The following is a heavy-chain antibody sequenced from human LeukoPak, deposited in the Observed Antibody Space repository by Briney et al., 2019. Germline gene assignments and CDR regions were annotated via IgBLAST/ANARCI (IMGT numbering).Heavy chain of an antibody. V-gene: IGHV3-23*01. Sequence: GGSLRLSCAASGFTFSSYAMSWVRQAPGKGLEWVSAISGSGGSTYCADSVKGRFTISRDNSKNTLYLQMNSLRAEDTAVYYYATKDIGVVVAARAFDIWGQGTMVTVSS. D-gene: IGHD2-15*01. CDR3: ATKDIGVVVAARAFDI. CDR2: ISGSGGST. CDR1: GFTFSSYA. J-gene: IGHJ3*02.